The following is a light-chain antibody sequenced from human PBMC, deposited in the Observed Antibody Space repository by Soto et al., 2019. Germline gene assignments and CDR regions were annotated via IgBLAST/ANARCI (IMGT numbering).Light chain of an antibody. CDR2: GAS. Sequence: EIVLTQSPGTLSSSPGERVTLSCSSSQSVTGSSIAWFQQKPGQAPRLLMYGASNRATGIPHRFSGSGSGTDFTLTISSLEPEDFAVYYCQQRSNWPPFTFGQGTRLEI. CDR1: QSVTGSS. J-gene: IGKJ5*01. V-gene: IGKV3D-20*02. CDR3: QQRSNWPPFT.